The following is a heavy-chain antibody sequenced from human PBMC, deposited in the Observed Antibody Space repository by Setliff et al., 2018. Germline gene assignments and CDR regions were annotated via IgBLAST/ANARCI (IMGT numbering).Heavy chain of an antibody. D-gene: IGHD5-18*01. J-gene: IGHJ6*03. CDR1: GYTFTAYY. V-gene: IGHV1-2*02. CDR3: ARESGIQLWLGNYYYYHMDV. CDR2: INPGSGAT. Sequence: ASVKVSCKASGYTFTAYYMHWVRQAPGQGLEWMGWINPGSGATNLAQRFQGRVTMTTDTSTSTAYMELRSLRSDDTAVYYCARESGIQLWLGNYYYYHMDVWGKGTTVTVSS.